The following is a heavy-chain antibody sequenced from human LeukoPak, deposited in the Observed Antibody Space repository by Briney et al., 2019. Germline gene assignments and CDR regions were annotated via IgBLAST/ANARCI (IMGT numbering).Heavy chain of an antibody. CDR3: ASGTQLWHGGY. CDR1: VFTVSSTY. CDR2: IYSGGTT. V-gene: IGHV3-66*02. D-gene: IGHD5-18*01. J-gene: IGHJ4*02. Sequence: PGGALRLSCAASVFTVSSTYMSWGRQAPGKGLEWVSVIYSGGTTYYADSVKGRLTISRDNSKNTLYPQRNSLRAEDTAVYYCASGTQLWHGGYWGQGTLVTVSS.